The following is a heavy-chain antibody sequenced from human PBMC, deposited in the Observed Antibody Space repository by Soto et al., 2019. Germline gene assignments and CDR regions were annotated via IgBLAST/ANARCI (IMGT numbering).Heavy chain of an antibody. CDR1: GFTFSSYS. J-gene: IGHJ6*03. V-gene: IGHV3-21*01. CDR3: ASYPAAMLYYYYYMDV. D-gene: IGHD2-2*01. CDR2: ISSSSSYI. Sequence: GGSLRLSCAASGFTFSSYSMNWVRQAPGKGLEWVSSISSSSSYIYYADSVKGRFTISRDNAKNSLYLQMNSLRAEDTAVYYCASYPAAMLYYYYYMDVWGKGTTVTVSS.